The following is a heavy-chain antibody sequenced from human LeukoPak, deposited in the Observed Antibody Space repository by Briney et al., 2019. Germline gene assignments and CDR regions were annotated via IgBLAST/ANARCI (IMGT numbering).Heavy chain of an antibody. CDR2: LNPNTLVT. V-gene: IGHV1-2*02. Sequence: GASVKVSCRASGYTFTDYYMHWVRQAPGQGLEWMGWLNPNTLVTKYAQHFQGRVSMSWDTSISTGYMDLHSLTSDDTAVYYCARKDGGRGGMDVWGQGTTVTVSS. CDR3: ARKDGGRGGMDV. D-gene: IGHD4-23*01. CDR1: GYTFTDYY. J-gene: IGHJ6*02.